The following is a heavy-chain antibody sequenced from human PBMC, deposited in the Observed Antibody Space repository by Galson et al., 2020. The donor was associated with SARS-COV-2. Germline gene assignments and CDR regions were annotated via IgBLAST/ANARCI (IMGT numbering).Heavy chain of an antibody. V-gene: IGHV3-33*06. CDR2: IWYDGSNK. J-gene: IGHJ6*03. CDR3: AKSSGGSSSLFDYYMDV. CDR1: GFTFSSYG. D-gene: IGHD6-6*01. Sequence: GGSLRLSCAASGFTFSSYGMHWVRQAPVKGLEWVAVIWYDGSNKYYADSVKGRFTISRDNSKNTLYLQMNSLRAEDTAVYYCAKSSGGSSSLFDYYMDVWGKGTTVTVSS.